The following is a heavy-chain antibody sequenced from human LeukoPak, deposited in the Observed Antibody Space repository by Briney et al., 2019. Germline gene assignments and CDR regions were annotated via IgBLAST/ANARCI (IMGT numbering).Heavy chain of an antibody. Sequence: SETLSLTCTVSGGSISSSTYYWGWIRQPPGKGLEWIGSINYSGSTYYNPSLESRVTISVDTSRNQLSLKLSSVTAADTAVYYCASGYSYDLFDYWGQGTLATVSS. J-gene: IGHJ4*02. CDR1: GGSISSSTYY. D-gene: IGHD5-18*01. V-gene: IGHV4-39*07. CDR3: ASGYSYDLFDY. CDR2: INYSGST.